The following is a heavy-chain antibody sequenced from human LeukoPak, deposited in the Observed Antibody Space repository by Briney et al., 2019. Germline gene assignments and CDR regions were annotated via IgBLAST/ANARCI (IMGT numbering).Heavy chain of an antibody. J-gene: IGHJ6*02. D-gene: IGHD1-26*01. CDR3: ARDYHVSGSYPYYYYGMDV. CDR2: ISSSGSTI. V-gene: IGHV3-11*01. Sequence: GGSLRLSCAASGFTFSDYYMSWIRQAPGKGLEWVSYISSSGSTIYYADSVKGRFTISRDNAKNSLYLQMNSLRAKDTAVYYCARDYHVSGSYPYYYYGMDVWGQGTTVTVSS. CDR1: GFTFSDYY.